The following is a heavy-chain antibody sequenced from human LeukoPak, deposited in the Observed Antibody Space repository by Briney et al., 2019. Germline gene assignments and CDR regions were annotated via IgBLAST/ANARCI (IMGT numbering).Heavy chain of an antibody. D-gene: IGHD3-16*01. V-gene: IGHV3-9*01. CDR1: GFTFDDYA. Sequence: SLRLSCVHSGFTFDDYAMHWVRQAPRNGLEWVSGISWNSGSIGHADSVKGRFTISRDNAKNSLYLQMNSLRAEDTALYYCAKDIGGGRLLITYFVYWGQGTLVSV. CDR2: ISWNSGSI. CDR3: AKDIGGGRLLITYFVY. J-gene: IGHJ4*02.